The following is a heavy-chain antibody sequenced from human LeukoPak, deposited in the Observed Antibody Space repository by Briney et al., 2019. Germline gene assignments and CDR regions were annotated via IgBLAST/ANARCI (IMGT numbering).Heavy chain of an antibody. Sequence: GESLKISCKGSGYSFTSYWIGWVRQMPGKGLEWMGIIYPGDSDTRYSPSFQGQVTISADKSISTAYLQWSSLKASDTAMYYCARLSSSGWYFYYGMDVWGKGTTVTVSS. J-gene: IGHJ6*04. CDR2: IYPGDSDT. CDR1: GYSFTSYW. D-gene: IGHD6-19*01. CDR3: ARLSSSGWYFYYGMDV. V-gene: IGHV5-51*03.